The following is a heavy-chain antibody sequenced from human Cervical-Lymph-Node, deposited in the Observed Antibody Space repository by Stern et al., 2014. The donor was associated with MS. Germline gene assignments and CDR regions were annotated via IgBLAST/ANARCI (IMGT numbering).Heavy chain of an antibody. CDR2: LPARGAT. Sequence: QVQLQESGPGLVKPSQTLSLTCTVSGASISSGTSYWSWIRQPAGGGLEWIGRLPARGATYYNPSLKSRVTISGDTSKNQFSLNLNSVTAADTAVYYCARGHWELLGNNYFDSWGQGTLVTVSS. V-gene: IGHV4-61*02. CDR1: GASISSGTSY. J-gene: IGHJ4*02. D-gene: IGHD1-26*01. CDR3: ARGHWELLGNNYFDS.